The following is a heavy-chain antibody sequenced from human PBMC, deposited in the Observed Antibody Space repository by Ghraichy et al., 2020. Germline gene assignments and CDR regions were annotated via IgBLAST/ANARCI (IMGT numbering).Heavy chain of an antibody. CDR3: ATLSRDGYKKFDY. CDR2: IYYSGST. CDR1: GGSISSYY. Sequence: SETLSLTCTVSGGSISSYYWSWIRQPPGKGLEWIGYIYYSGSTNYNPSLKSRVTISVDTSKNQFSLKLSSVTAADTAVYYCATLSRDGYKKFDYWGQGTLVTVSS. V-gene: IGHV4-59*01. D-gene: IGHD5-24*01. J-gene: IGHJ4*02.